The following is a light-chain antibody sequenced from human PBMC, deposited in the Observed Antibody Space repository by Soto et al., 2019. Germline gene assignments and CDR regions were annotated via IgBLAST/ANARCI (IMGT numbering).Light chain of an antibody. CDR2: KAS. CDR1: QSISYW. Sequence: DIQMTQSPSTLSASVGDRVTITCRASQSISYWLAWYQQKPGKAPTVLIYKASILESGVPSRFSGRGSGTEFTLTISSLQPENFATYYGQQYNSYSITFGGGTKVE. CDR3: QQYNSYSIT. J-gene: IGKJ4*01. V-gene: IGKV1-5*03.